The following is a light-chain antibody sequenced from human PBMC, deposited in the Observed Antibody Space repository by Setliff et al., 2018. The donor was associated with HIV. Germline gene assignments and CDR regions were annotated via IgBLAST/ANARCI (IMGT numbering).Light chain of an antibody. J-gene: IGLJ1*01. CDR2: DDN. V-gene: IGLV3-21*03. CDR1: NIGSKS. Sequence: ELTQPPSVSVAPGKTARITCGGNNIGSKSVHWYQQKPGQAPVLVVYDDNDRPSGIPERFSGSNSGNTATLTISRVEAGDEADYYCQVWDSSNDHHVFGTGTKVTVL. CDR3: QVWDSSNDHHV.